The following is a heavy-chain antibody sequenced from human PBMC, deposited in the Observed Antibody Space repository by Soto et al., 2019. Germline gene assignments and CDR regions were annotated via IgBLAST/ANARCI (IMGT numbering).Heavy chain of an antibody. Sequence: QVQLVESWGGVVQPGRSLRLSCAASGYIFSNYGMHWVRQAPGKGLEGVAVTSYDGSKKYYADSVKGRFTISKDNSKNTVYLQMNRLRIEDTAVYYCAKWGLSGHGMDVWGQGTTVTVSS. D-gene: IGHD7-27*01. J-gene: IGHJ6*02. CDR2: TSYDGSKK. CDR1: GYIFSNYG. V-gene: IGHV3-30*18. CDR3: AKWGLSGHGMDV.